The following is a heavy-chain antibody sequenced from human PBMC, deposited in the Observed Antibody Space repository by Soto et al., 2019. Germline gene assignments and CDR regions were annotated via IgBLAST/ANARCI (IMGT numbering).Heavy chain of an antibody. CDR3: ARTSAAGKYYSGMDV. CDR2: IYPGDSDT. J-gene: IGHJ6*02. CDR1: GYSFTSYW. V-gene: IGHV5-51*01. D-gene: IGHD6-13*01. Sequence: LGESLKISCKGSGYSFTSYWIGWVRQMPGKGLEWMGIIYPGDSDTRYSPSFQGQVTISADKSISTAYLQWSSLKASDTAMYYCARTSAAGKYYSGMDVWGQRTTFTVSS.